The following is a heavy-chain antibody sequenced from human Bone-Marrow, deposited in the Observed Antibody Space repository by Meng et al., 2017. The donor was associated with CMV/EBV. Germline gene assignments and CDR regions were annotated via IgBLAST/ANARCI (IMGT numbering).Heavy chain of an antibody. CDR1: GFTFSNYA. J-gene: IGHJ5*01. CDR2: VSYGGSET. V-gene: IGHV3-30*04. Sequence: LSLTCAASGFTFSNYAMHWVRQAPGKGLEWVAVVSYGGSETDYKDSVEGRVTISRDNSKSTLYLQMDSLTVDDTAMYYCVRGGKYCSTVNCPRWFDSWGQGTLVTVSS. D-gene: IGHD2-8*01. CDR3: VRGGKYCSTVNCPRWFDS.